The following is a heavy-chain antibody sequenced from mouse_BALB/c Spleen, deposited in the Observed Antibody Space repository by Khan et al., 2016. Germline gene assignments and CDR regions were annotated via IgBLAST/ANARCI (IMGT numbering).Heavy chain of an antibody. CDR2: INSNGGST. Sequence: EVELVESGGGLVQPGGSLKLSCAASGFIFSHYGVSWVRQTPDKRLELVATINSNGGSTYYPDSMKGRFTIARDNDKNTLFLQMSSLKSEDTATYYWVREGSYSGYARDYWGQGTSVTVSS. CDR3: VREGSYSGYARDY. V-gene: IGHV5-6-3*01. D-gene: IGHD1-1*01. J-gene: IGHJ4*01. CDR1: GFIFSHYG.